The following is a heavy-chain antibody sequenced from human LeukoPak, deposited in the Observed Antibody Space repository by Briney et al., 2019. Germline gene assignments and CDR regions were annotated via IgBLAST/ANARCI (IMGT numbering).Heavy chain of an antibody. D-gene: IGHD2-2*01. CDR2: ISSSSSYI. CDR3: ARDGVVVPAAIGYYYYYMDV. CDR1: GFTFSSYS. J-gene: IGHJ6*03. Sequence: GGSLRLSCAASGFTFSSYSMNWVRQAPGKGLEWVSSISSSSSYIYYADSVKGRFTISRDNAKNSLYLQMNSLTAEDTAVYYCARDGVVVPAAIGYYYYYMDVWGKGTTVTVSS. V-gene: IGHV3-21*01.